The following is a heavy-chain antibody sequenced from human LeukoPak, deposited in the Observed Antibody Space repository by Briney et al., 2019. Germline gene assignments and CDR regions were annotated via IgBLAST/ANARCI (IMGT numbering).Heavy chain of an antibody. V-gene: IGHV3-9*01. Sequence: GRSLRLSCAASGFTLDDYAMHWVRQAPGKGLEWVSGISWNSGSIGYADSVKGRFTISRDNAKNSLYLQMNSLRAEDTALYYCAKSLAAAGTFDYWGQGTLVTVSS. D-gene: IGHD6-13*01. CDR1: GFTLDDYA. J-gene: IGHJ4*02. CDR3: AKSLAAAGTFDY. CDR2: ISWNSGSI.